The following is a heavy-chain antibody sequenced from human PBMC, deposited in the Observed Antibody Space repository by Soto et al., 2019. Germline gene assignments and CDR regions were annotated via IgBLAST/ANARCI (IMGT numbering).Heavy chain of an antibody. Sequence: EVQVVESGGGLVQPGGSLRLSCAASGFTFSTFWMSWVRQAPGKGLEWVANIKPGGSEKYYVDSVKGRFTISTDNSKNTLYLQMNSLRAEDTAVYYCAKGGSSWYGDAFDIWGQGTMVSVSS. CDR1: GFTFSTFW. CDR2: IKPGGSEK. CDR3: AKGGSSWYGDAFDI. J-gene: IGHJ3*02. D-gene: IGHD6-13*01. V-gene: IGHV3-7*03.